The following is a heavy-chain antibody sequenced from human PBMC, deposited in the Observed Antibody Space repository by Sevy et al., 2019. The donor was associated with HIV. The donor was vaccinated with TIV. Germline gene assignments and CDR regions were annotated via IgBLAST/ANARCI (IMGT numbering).Heavy chain of an antibody. CDR1: GDSFSSYF. CDR2: INPSGST. J-gene: IGHJ4*02. CDR3: ARSNWVTATSGFSKSYYFDY. D-gene: IGHD7-27*01. Sequence: SETLSLTCTVSGDSFSSYFWAWIRQPAGKGLEWIGRINPSGSTNYNPSLKSRVTMSVDTSKSQYSLKVTSLTAADTAIYFCARSNWVTATSGFSKSYYFDYWGQGTLVTVSS. V-gene: IGHV4-4*07.